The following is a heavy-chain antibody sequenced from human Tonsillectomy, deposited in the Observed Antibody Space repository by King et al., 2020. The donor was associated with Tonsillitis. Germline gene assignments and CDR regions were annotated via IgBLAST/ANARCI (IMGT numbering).Heavy chain of an antibody. CDR2: INPSGTNT. Sequence: VQLVESGGGLVKPGGSLRLSCAASGFTFSDYYMSWIRQAPGEGLEWISFINPSGTNTNSVDSVRGRFTLSRDNAKNSMCLQMNSLSAEDTGVYYCGREYWGAFDIWGQGTMVTVSS. J-gene: IGHJ3*02. D-gene: IGHD2-8*02. CDR1: GFTFSDYY. V-gene: IGHV3-11*06. CDR3: GREYWGAFDI.